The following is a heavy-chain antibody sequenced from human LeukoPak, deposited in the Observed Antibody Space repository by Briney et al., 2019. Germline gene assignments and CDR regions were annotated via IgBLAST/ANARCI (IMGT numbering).Heavy chain of an antibody. CDR2: ISSSSSTI. V-gene: IGHV3-48*04. CDR1: GFTFSSYS. D-gene: IGHD3-9*01. Sequence: PGGSLRLSCAASGFTFSSYSMNWVRQAPGKGLEWVSYISSSSSTIYYADPVKGRFTISRDNAKNSLYLQMNSLRAEDTAVYYCARVHYDILTGYYGGDYFDYWGQGTLVTVSS. J-gene: IGHJ4*02. CDR3: ARVHYDILTGYYGGDYFDY.